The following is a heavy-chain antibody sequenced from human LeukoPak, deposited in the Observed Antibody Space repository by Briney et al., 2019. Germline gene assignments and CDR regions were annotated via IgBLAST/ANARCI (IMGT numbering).Heavy chain of an antibody. CDR2: IKENGNEQ. J-gene: IGHJ3*02. V-gene: IGHV3-7*01. D-gene: IGHD1-14*01. CDR3: ARGPGDFDASDI. CDR1: GFTFSSYW. Sequence: GGSLRLSCTSSGFTFSSYWMSWVRQAPGEGPEWVAHIKENGNEQYYADSVKGRFTISRDNAKKSLCQQMNSLRAEDTALYYCARGPGDFDASDIWGQGTMVTVSS.